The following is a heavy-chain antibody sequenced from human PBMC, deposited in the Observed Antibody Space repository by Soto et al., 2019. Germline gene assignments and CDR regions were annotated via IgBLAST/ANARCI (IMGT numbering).Heavy chain of an antibody. CDR1: GFTFDDYA. Sequence: GGSLRLSCAASGFTFDDYAMHWVRQAPGKGLEWVSGISWNSGSIGYADSVKGRFTISRDNAKNSLYLQMNSLRAEDTALYYCAKDLGLVSGSFDYWGQGTLVTVSS. CDR2: ISWNSGSI. V-gene: IGHV3-9*01. D-gene: IGHD6-19*01. CDR3: AKDLGLVSGSFDY. J-gene: IGHJ4*02.